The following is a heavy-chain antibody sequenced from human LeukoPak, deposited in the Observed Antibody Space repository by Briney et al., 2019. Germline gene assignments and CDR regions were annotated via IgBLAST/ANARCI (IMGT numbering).Heavy chain of an antibody. V-gene: IGHV3-53*01. CDR1: GFTVSRNY. J-gene: IGHJ4*02. Sequence: AGGSLRLSCAASGFTVSRNYMSWIRQAPGKGLEWVSVIYSDGNTKYADSVKGRFTISRDNSKNPLYLQMNSLRVEDTAVYYCARVGDYVCKDWGQGTLVTVSS. CDR3: ARVGDYVCKD. CDR2: IYSDGNT. D-gene: IGHD3-16*01.